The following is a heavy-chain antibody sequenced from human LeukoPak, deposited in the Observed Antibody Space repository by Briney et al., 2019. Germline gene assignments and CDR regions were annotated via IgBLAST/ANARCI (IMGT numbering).Heavy chain of an antibody. J-gene: IGHJ5*01. CDR1: GFTFSSYA. CDR3: AKGASPDYYGSGRFDF. V-gene: IGHV3-23*01. D-gene: IGHD3-10*01. Sequence: SGGSLRLSCAASGFTFSSYAMSWVRQAPGKGLEWVSAISGSGGSTYYADSVKGRFTISRDSSKKTVYLQMNSLRDEDTAVYFCAKGASPDYYGSGRFDFWGQGILVTVSS. CDR2: ISGSGGST.